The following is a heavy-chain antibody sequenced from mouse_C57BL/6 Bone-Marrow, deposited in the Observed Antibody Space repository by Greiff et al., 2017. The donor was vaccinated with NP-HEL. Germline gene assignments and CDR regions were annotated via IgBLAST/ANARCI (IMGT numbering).Heavy chain of an antibody. J-gene: IGHJ4*01. CDR3: ARKFDSLNAMDY. V-gene: IGHV1-69*01. Sequence: QVQLKQPGAELVMPGASVKLSCKASGYTFTSYWMHWVKQRPGQGLEWIGEIDPSDSYTNYNQKFKGKSTLTVDKSSSTAYMQLSSLTSEDSAVYYCARKFDSLNAMDYWGQGTSVTVSS. CDR1: GYTFTSYW. CDR2: IDPSDSYT.